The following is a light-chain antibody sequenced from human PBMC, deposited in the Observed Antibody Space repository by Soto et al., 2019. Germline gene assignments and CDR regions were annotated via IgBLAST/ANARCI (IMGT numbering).Light chain of an antibody. CDR1: QSVGSY. CDR2: DAS. Sequence: PGERATLSCRASQSVGSYLAWYQQKPGQAPRLLIYDASNRATGIPARFSGSGSGTDFTLTISSLEPEDFAVYYCQQRSNWPAITFGQGTRLEIK. J-gene: IGKJ5*01. V-gene: IGKV3-11*01. CDR3: QQRSNWPAIT.